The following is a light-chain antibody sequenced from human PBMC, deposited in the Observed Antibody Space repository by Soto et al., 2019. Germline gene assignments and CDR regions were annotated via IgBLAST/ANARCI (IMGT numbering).Light chain of an antibody. J-gene: IGLJ2*01. CDR1: SSNIGAGYD. CDR3: SSYAGRGVGV. Sequence: QSVLTQPPSVSGAPGQRVTISCTGSSSNIGAGYDVHWYQQLPGTAPKLLIYGNSNRPSGVSIRFSGSKSDYTASLTISGLQVEDEADYYCSSYAGRGVGVFGGGTKLTVL. V-gene: IGLV1-40*01. CDR2: GNS.